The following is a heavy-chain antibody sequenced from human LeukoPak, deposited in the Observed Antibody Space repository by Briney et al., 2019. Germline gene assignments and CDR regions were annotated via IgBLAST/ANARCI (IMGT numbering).Heavy chain of an antibody. Sequence: SETLSLTCTVSGGSISSGGSYWSWIRQHPGKGLEWIGYIYYSGSTYYNPSLKSRVTISVDTSKNQFSLKLSSVTAADTAVYYCARTSVVPAAPYRASWFDPWGQGTLVTVSS. D-gene: IGHD2-2*01. J-gene: IGHJ5*02. CDR3: ARTSVVPAAPYRASWFDP. V-gene: IGHV4-31*03. CDR2: IYYSGST. CDR1: GGSISSGGSY.